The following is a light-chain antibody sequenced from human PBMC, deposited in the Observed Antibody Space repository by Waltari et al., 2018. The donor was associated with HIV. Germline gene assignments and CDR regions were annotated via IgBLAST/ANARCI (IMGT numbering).Light chain of an antibody. Sequence: QSVLTQPPSVSGTPGQTVAIPCYVVGRPSVDWYLPPPRTAPKLLIYNNNERPSGVPDRFSGSRSGTSASLAISGLQSEYEGDYFCASWDDTVLNGVFFGGGTKLTVL. CDR2: NNN. CDR3: ASWDDTVLNGVF. J-gene: IGLJ2*01. CDR1: GRPS. V-gene: IGLV1-44*01.